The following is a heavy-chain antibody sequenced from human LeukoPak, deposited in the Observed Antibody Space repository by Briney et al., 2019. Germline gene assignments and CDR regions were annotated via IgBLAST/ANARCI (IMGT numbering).Heavy chain of an antibody. V-gene: IGHV1-2*02. Sequence: ASVKVSCKPSGYTFTAFYMHWVRQAPGQGLEWMGWIHPKTGGTNYAQRFQGRVTMTRDPSIGTAYLELSGLASDDTAEYYCARDVTAASDLDYWGQGTLVTVSS. CDR2: IHPKTGGT. CDR3: ARDVTAASDLDY. CDR1: GYTFTAFY. D-gene: IGHD6-13*01. J-gene: IGHJ4*02.